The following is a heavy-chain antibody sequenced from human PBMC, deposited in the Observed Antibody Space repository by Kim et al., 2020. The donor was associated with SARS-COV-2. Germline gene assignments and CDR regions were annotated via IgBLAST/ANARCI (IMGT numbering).Heavy chain of an antibody. V-gene: IGHV4-31*03. D-gene: IGHD3-22*01. CDR2: IYYSGST. Sequence: SETLSLTCTVSGSSVSSGGYYWSWIRQHPGKGLEWIGYIYYSGSTYYNPSLKSRVTISVDTSKNQFSLKVSSVTAADTAVYYCARGRRYYYDSSGYHFFNYLGQRALVTVSS. CDR1: GSSVSSGGYY. J-gene: IGHJ4*02. CDR3: ARGRRYYYDSSGYHFFNY.